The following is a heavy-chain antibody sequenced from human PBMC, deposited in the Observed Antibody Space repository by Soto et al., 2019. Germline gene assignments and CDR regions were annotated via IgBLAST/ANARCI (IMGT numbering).Heavy chain of an antibody. Sequence: QLQLQESGPGLVKPSETLSLTCTVSGGSISSSSYYWGWIRQPPGKGLEWIGSIYYSGSTHYNPSLKSRVTISVDTSKNQFSLKLSSVTAADTAVYYCAEDSSGWTVFDYWGQGTLVTVSS. CDR3: AEDSSGWTVFDY. CDR1: GGSISSSSYY. J-gene: IGHJ4*02. D-gene: IGHD6-19*01. V-gene: IGHV4-39*01. CDR2: IYYSGST.